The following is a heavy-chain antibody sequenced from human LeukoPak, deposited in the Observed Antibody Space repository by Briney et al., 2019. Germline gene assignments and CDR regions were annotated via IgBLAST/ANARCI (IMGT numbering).Heavy chain of an antibody. CDR1: GGPISSISHY. V-gene: IGHV4-39*01. CDR3: ARVDIAVVPSSNFDY. D-gene: IGHD2-2*01. Sequence: SETLSLTCTVPGGPISSISHYWGWIRQPPGKRLEWLGSIYYSGITYYNPSLKSRVTISVDTSKNQFSLKVRSVIAADTAVYYCARVDIAVVPSSNFDYWGQGTLVTVSS. J-gene: IGHJ4*02. CDR2: IYYSGIT.